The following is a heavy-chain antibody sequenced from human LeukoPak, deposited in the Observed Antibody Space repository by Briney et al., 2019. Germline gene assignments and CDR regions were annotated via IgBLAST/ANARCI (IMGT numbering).Heavy chain of an antibody. D-gene: IGHD5-18*01. V-gene: IGHV3-30*02. CDR3: AKERDTAMVTIDY. CDR1: GFTFSIYG. J-gene: IGHJ4*02. CDR2: IRYDGSNK. Sequence: GGSLKLSCAASGFTFSIYGMHWVRQAPGKGLEWVAFIRYDGSNKYYADSVKGRFTISRDNSKNTLYLQMNSLRAEDTAVYYCAKERDTAMVTIDYWGQGTLVTVSS.